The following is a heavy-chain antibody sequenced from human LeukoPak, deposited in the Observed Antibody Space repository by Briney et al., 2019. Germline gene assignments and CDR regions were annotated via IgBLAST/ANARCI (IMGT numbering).Heavy chain of an antibody. J-gene: IGHJ2*01. CDR3: ARPLGYDSSGSPQYFDL. CDR2: ISWNGGSI. Sequence: GGSLRLSCAASGFTSNDYAMHWVRHAPGKGLEWVSGISWNGGSIGYADSVKGRFAISRDNAKNSLYLQMNSLRAEDTALYYCARPLGYDSSGSPQYFDLWGRGTLVTVSS. V-gene: IGHV3-9*02. CDR1: GFTSNDYA. D-gene: IGHD3-22*01.